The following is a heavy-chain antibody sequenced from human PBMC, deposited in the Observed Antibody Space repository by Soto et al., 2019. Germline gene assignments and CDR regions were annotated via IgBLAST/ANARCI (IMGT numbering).Heavy chain of an antibody. J-gene: IGHJ4*02. CDR3: ARPYSSGWYGDLDY. CDR1: GFTFSRYA. CDR2: ISYDGSNK. Sequence: WGSLRLSCTASGFTFSRYAMHCVRQAPGKGLEWVAVISYDGSNKYYADSVKGRFTISRDNSKNTMYLQMNSLRVEDTAVYYCARPYSSGWYGDLDYWGQGTLVTVSS. V-gene: IGHV3-30-3*01. D-gene: IGHD6-19*01.